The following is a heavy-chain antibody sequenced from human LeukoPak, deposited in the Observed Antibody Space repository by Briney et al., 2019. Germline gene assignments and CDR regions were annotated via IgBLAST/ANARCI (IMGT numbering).Heavy chain of an antibody. CDR1: GGSISNGDHY. J-gene: IGHJ5*02. Sequence: SETLSLTCTVSGGSISNGDHYWSWIRQHPGKGLEWIGHIYYSGSTYYNPSLKSRGIISVETSKNQFSLKLTSVTAADTAVYYCARGPDLYFDWLSNNWFDPWGQGTLVTVSS. CDR2: IYYSGST. CDR3: ARGPDLYFDWLSNNWFDP. V-gene: IGHV4-31*03. D-gene: IGHD3-9*01.